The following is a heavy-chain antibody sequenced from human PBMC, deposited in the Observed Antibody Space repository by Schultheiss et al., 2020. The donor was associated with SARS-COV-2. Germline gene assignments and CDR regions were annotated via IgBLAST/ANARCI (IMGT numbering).Heavy chain of an antibody. CDR1: GGSISSYY. D-gene: IGHD3-3*01. J-gene: IGHJ4*02. Sequence: SETLSLTCTVSGGSISSYYWSWIRQPPGKGLEWIGYIYYSGSTYYNPSLKSRVTISVDTSKNQFSLKLSSVTAADTAVYYCARHYTIFGVDYYFDYWGQGTLVTVSS. V-gene: IGHV4-59*08. CDR2: IYYSGST. CDR3: ARHYTIFGVDYYFDY.